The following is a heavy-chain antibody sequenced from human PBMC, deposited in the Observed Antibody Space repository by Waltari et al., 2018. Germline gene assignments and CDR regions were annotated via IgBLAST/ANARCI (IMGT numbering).Heavy chain of an antibody. D-gene: IGHD5-12*01. J-gene: IGHJ6*03. CDR3: VGATMELFYYYYYMDV. CDR2: GYHSGST. CDR1: AYSITSGYY. V-gene: IGHV4-38-2*02. Sequence: QVQLQESGPGLVKPSETLSLTCTVSAYSITSGYYWGWIRQPPGKGLEWIGRGYHSGSTYYNPSLKSRVTISIDTSKNQFSLKLRSVTAADTAVYYCVGATMELFYYYYYMDVWGKGTTVTISS.